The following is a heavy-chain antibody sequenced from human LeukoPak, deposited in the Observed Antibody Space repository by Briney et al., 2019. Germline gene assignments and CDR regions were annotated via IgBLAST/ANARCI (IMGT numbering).Heavy chain of an antibody. CDR1: GFTFSSYS. V-gene: IGHV3-21*01. CDR2: ISSSSSYI. J-gene: IGHJ4*02. D-gene: IGHD6-13*01. Sequence: GGSLRLSCAASGFTFSSYSMNWVRQAPGKGLEWVSSISSSSSYIYYADSVKGRFTISRDNAKDSLYLQMNSLRAEDTAVYYCETFSSSGLDYWGQGTLVTVSS. CDR3: ETFSSSGLDY.